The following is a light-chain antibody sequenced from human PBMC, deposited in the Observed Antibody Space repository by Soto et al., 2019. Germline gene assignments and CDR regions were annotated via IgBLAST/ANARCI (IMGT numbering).Light chain of an antibody. Sequence: QLVLTQSPSASASLGASDKLTCTLSSGHSSYAIAWHQQQPEKGPRYLMKLSSDGSHSKGDGIPDRFSGSSSGAERYLTISSLQSEDEADYYCQTWDTGARVVFGGGTKLTVL. V-gene: IGLV4-69*01. J-gene: IGLJ2*01. CDR2: LSSDGSH. CDR3: QTWDTGARVV. CDR1: SGHSSYA.